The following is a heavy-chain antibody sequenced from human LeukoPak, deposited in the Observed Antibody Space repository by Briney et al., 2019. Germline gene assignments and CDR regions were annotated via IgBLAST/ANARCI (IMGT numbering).Heavy chain of an antibody. D-gene: IGHD3-3*01. Sequence: GGSLRLSCAASGFTFSDYYMSWIRQAPGKGLEWVSYISSSGSTIYYADSVKGRFTISRDNAKNSLYLQMNSLRAEDTAVYYCAREGPHYDFWSGYQEYYYYMDVWGKGTTVTVPS. CDR1: GFTFSDYY. V-gene: IGHV3-11*04. J-gene: IGHJ6*03. CDR3: AREGPHYDFWSGYQEYYYYMDV. CDR2: ISSSGSTI.